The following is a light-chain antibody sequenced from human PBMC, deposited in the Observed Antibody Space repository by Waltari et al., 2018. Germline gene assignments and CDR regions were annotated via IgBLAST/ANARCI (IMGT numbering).Light chain of an antibody. CDR2: KAS. Sequence: IAGRASRGISSWVAGDQQKPGTAAKLRIYKASTVESGVPARFSGSGSGTEFTLTINSLQPDDFATYYCQQYNGYWTFGQGTKVEIK. CDR3: QQYNGYWT. V-gene: IGKV1-5*03. J-gene: IGKJ1*01. CDR1: RGISSW.